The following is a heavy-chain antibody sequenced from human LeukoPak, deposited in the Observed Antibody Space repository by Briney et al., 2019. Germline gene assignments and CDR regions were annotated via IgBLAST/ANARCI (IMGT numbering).Heavy chain of an antibody. CDR3: ARDRPYCSSTSCYNHEHDY. CDR1: GGSISSSSYY. D-gene: IGHD2-2*02. V-gene: IGHV4-39*07. Sequence: SSETLSPSCTVSGGSISSSSYYWGWIRQPPGKGLEWIGSIYYSGSTYYNPSLKSRVTISVDTSKNQFSLKLSSVAAADTAVYYCARDRPYCSSTSCYNHEHDYWGQGTLVTVSS. J-gene: IGHJ4*02. CDR2: IYYSGST.